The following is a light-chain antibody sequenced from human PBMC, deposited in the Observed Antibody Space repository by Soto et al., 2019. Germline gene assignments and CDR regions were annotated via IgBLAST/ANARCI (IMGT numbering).Light chain of an antibody. Sequence: QSALTQPASVSGSPGQSITISCTGTSSDVGSYTLVSWSQQHQGKAPKLMIYEGSKRPSGVSNRFSGSKSSNTASLTISGLQAEDEADYYCCSYAGNSLYVFGTGTKVTVL. V-gene: IGLV2-23*01. CDR2: EGS. CDR1: SSDVGSYTL. CDR3: CSYAGNSLYV. J-gene: IGLJ1*01.